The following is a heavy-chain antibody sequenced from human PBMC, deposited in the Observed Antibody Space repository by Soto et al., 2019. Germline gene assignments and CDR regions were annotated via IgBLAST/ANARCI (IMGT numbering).Heavy chain of an antibody. CDR2: TYYRSKWYN. V-gene: IGHV6-1*01. CDR1: GDSDSSNSAG. D-gene: IGHD1-1*01. CDR3: ARGSWDDVSGHSYMDV. J-gene: IGHJ6*03. Sequence: SQTLSLTCDISGDSDSSNSAGWNWIRQTPSRGLEWLGRTYYRSKWYNNYAVSVKSRITINPDTSKNHFSLQLNSVTPEDTAVYYCARGSWDDVSGHSYMDVSGKGTTVTV.